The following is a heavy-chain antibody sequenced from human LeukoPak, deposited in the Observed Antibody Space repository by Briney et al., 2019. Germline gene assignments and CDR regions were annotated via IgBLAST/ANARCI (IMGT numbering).Heavy chain of an antibody. CDR2: IIPIFGTA. Sequence: ASVKVSCKASGGTFSSYAISWVRQAPGQGLEWMGRIIPIFGTANYAQKFQGRVTITTDESTSTAYMELSSPRSEDTAVYYCARAGGRYSYGYYYYYMDVWGKGTTVTVSS. J-gene: IGHJ6*03. CDR3: ARAGGRYSYGYYYYYMDV. V-gene: IGHV1-69*05. D-gene: IGHD5-18*01. CDR1: GGTFSSYA.